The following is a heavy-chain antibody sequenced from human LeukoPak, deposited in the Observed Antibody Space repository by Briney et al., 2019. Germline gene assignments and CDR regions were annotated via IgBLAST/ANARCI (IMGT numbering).Heavy chain of an antibody. CDR2: ISHDGTNK. CDR3: ASEDVDTGDF. V-gene: IGHV3-30*01. Sequence: PGGSLRLSCAASGCTFTNAGIHWVRLAGGKGLEWVSFISHDGTNKYYSDSVDGRFTVSRLNSQNMVYLQITDLRLDDTATYYCASEDVDTGDFWGQGTLVTVSS. D-gene: IGHD5-18*01. CDR1: GCTFTNAG. J-gene: IGHJ4*02.